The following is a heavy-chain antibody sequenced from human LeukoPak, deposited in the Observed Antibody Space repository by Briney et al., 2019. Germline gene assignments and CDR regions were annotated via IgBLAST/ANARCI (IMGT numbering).Heavy chain of an antibody. Sequence: SETLSLTCTVSGGSISSYYWSWIRQPPGKGLEWIGYIYYSGSTNYNPSLKSRVTISVDTSKNQSSLKLSSVTAADTAVYYCARSQGYFDYWGQGTLVTVSS. CDR1: GGSISSYY. CDR2: IYYSGST. J-gene: IGHJ4*02. CDR3: ARSQGYFDY. V-gene: IGHV4-59*01.